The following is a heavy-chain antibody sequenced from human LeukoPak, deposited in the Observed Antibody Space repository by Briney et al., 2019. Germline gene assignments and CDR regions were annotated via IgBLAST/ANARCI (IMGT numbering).Heavy chain of an antibody. D-gene: IGHD6-13*01. CDR2: IYYSGST. CDR1: GGSISSYY. CDR3: AREGVAAAEMDY. V-gene: IGHV4-59*01. Sequence: SETLSLTCTVSGGSISSYYWSWIRQLPGKGLEWIGYIYYSGSTNYNPSLKSRVTISVDTSKNQFSLKLSSVTAADTAVYYCAREGVAAAEMDYWGQGTLVTVSS. J-gene: IGHJ4*02.